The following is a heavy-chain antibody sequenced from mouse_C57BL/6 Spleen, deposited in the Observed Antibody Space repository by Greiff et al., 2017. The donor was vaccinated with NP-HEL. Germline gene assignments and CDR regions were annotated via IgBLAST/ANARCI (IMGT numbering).Heavy chain of an antibody. CDR3: ARDYGSRNY. CDR1: GYTFTSYW. CDR2: IYPGSGST. D-gene: IGHD1-1*01. V-gene: IGHV1-55*01. Sequence: VQLQHSGAELVKPGASVTMSCKASGYTFTSYWLTWVKQRPGQGLEGSGDIYPGSGSTNYNENFKSKATMTVDTSSNIAYMQLSSLTSEDSAVYYGARDYGSRNYWGQGTTLTVSS. J-gene: IGHJ2*01.